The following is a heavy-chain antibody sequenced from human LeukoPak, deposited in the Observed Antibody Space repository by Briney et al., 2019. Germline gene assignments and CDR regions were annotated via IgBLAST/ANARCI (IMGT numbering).Heavy chain of an antibody. V-gene: IGHV3-48*03. D-gene: IGHD2-8*01. CDR2: ISRTGDNI. CDR1: GFTFSNYE. J-gene: IGHJ4*02. CDR3: ARDTKDY. Sequence: GGSLRLSCAAFGFTFSNYEMNWVRQAPGKGLEWISYISRTGDNIYYADSVKGRFTISRDNAKNSLYLQMNSLRGDDSAVYYCARDTKDYWGQGTLVTVSS.